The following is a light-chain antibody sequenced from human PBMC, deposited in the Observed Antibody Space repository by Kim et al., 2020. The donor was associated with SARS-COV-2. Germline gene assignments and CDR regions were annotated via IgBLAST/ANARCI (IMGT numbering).Light chain of an antibody. V-gene: IGLV3-21*04. CDR2: YDS. Sequence: AEGKTARITCGGNNMGSKSVHWYQQKPGKAPGRVIYYDSDRPSGIPERFSGSNSGNTATLTISRVEAGDEADYYCQVWDSSSDHPVFGGGTKLTVL. J-gene: IGLJ3*02. CDR3: QVWDSSSDHPV. CDR1: NMGSKS.